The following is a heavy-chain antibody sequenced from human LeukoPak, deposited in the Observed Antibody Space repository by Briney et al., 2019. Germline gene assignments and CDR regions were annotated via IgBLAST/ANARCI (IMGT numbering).Heavy chain of an antibody. D-gene: IGHD6-19*01. V-gene: IGHV3-23*01. CDR2: ISGSGGST. Sequence: PGGSLRLSCAASGFTFSSYAMSWVRQAPGKGLEWVSAISGSGGSTYYADSVKGRFTISRDNSKNTLYLQMNSLRAEDTAVYYCARVRSSGWSEGMDVWGQGTTVTVSS. CDR3: ARVRSSGWSEGMDV. J-gene: IGHJ6*02. CDR1: GFTFSSYA.